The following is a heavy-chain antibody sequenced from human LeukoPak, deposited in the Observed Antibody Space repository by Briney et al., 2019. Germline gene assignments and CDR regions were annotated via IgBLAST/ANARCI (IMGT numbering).Heavy chain of an antibody. CDR3: ASYSGYGVSLGAAAGESYYFDY. J-gene: IGHJ4*02. CDR2: ISAYNGNT. Sequence: ASVTVSCKASGYTFTNYGISWVRQAPGQGLEWVGWISAYNGNTNYAQTLQGRVTMTTDRSTSTAYMELRSLRSDDTAVYYCASYSGYGVSLGAAAGESYYFDYWGQGTLVTVSS. D-gene: IGHD5-12*01. CDR1: GYTFTNYG. V-gene: IGHV1-18*01.